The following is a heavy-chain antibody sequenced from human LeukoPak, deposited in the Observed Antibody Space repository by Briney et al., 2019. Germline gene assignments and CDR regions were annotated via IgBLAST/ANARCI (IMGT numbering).Heavy chain of an antibody. Sequence: SQTLSLTCTVSGGSISSGSYYWSWIRQPAGKGLEWIGRIYTSGSTNYNPSLRSRATISVDTSKNQFSLKLSAVTAADTAVYYCARHRPTDVDWLELTYFDYWGQGTLVTVSS. CDR2: IYTSGST. V-gene: IGHV4-61*02. J-gene: IGHJ4*02. CDR3: ARHRPTDVDWLELTYFDY. CDR1: GGSISSGSYY. D-gene: IGHD3-9*01.